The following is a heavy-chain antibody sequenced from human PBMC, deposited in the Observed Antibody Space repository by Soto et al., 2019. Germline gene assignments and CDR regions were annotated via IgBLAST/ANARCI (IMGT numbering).Heavy chain of an antibody. CDR1: GGTFSSYA. CDR3: ARGYYYDSSGYYSNAYYFDY. Sequence: QVQLVQFGAEVKKPGSSVKVSCKASGGTFSSYAISWVRPAPGQGLEWMGGIIPIFGTANYAQKFQGRVTITADESTSTAYMELSSLRSEDTAVYYCARGYYYDSSGYYSNAYYFDYWGQGTLVTVSS. V-gene: IGHV1-69*01. J-gene: IGHJ4*02. D-gene: IGHD3-22*01. CDR2: IIPIFGTA.